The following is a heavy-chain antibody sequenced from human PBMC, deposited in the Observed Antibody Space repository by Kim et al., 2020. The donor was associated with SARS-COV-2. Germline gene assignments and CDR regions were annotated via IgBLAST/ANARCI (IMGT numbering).Heavy chain of an antibody. Sequence: GGSLRLSCAASGFTFSDYYMSWIRQAPGKGLEWVSYISSSGSTIYYADSVKGRFTISRDNAKNSLYLQMNSLRAEDTAVYYCARGLMDYYDSSGYYWYYYSGMDVWGQGTTVPVSS. CDR2: ISSSGSTI. D-gene: IGHD3-22*01. J-gene: IGHJ6*02. V-gene: IGHV3-11*01. CDR3: ARGLMDYYDSSGYYWYYYSGMDV. CDR1: GFTFSDYY.